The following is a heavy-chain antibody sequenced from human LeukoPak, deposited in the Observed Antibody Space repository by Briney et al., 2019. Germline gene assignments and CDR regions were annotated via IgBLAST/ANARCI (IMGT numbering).Heavy chain of an antibody. CDR1: GFTFSSYW. D-gene: IGHD1-26*01. CDR3: ARPSFGEWELPYYFDY. CDR2: IKQDGSEK. J-gene: IGHJ4*02. V-gene: IGHV3-7*01. Sequence: GGSLRLSCAASGFTFSSYWMSWVRQAPGKGLEWVANIKQDGSEKYYVNSVKGRFTISRDNAKNSLYLQMNSLRAEDTAVYYCARPSFGEWELPYYFDYWGQGTLVTVSS.